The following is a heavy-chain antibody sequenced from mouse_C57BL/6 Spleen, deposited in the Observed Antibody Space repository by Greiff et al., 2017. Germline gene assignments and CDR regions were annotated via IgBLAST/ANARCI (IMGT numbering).Heavy chain of an antibody. Sequence: QVQLQQPGAELVKPGASVKLSCKASGYTFTSYWMQWVKQRPGQGLEWIGEIDPSDSYTNYNQKFKGKATLTVDTSSSTAYMQLSSLTSEDSAVYYCASRDSSGPYYFDYWGQGTTLTVSS. CDR3: ASRDSSGPYYFDY. V-gene: IGHV1-50*01. J-gene: IGHJ2*01. D-gene: IGHD3-2*02. CDR2: IDPSDSYT. CDR1: GYTFTSYW.